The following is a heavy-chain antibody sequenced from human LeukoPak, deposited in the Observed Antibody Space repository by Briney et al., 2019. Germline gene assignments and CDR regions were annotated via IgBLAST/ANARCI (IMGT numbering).Heavy chain of an antibody. CDR2: ISYDGSNK. CDR3: AKMTSAGSKYFQH. Sequence: QPGRSLRLSGAASGFTFSSYAMHWVRQAPGKGLEWVAVISYDGSNKYYADSVKGRFTISRDNSKNTLYLQMNSLRAEDTAVYYCAKMTSAGSKYFQHWGQGTLVTVSS. CDR1: GFTFSSYA. V-gene: IGHV3-30-3*02. J-gene: IGHJ1*01. D-gene: IGHD6-13*01.